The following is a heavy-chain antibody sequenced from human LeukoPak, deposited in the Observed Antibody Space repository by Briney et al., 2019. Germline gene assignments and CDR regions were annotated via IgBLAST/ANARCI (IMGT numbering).Heavy chain of an antibody. D-gene: IGHD3-22*01. Sequence: GGSLRLSCAASGFTFSSYWMHWVRQAPGMGLVWVSRINSDGSSTSYADSVKGRFTISRDNAKNTLYLQMNSLRAEDTAVYYCARGLLRYYYDSSGPDAFDIWGQGTMVTVSS. CDR1: GFTFSSYW. V-gene: IGHV3-74*01. CDR3: ARGLLRYYYDSSGPDAFDI. J-gene: IGHJ3*02. CDR2: INSDGSST.